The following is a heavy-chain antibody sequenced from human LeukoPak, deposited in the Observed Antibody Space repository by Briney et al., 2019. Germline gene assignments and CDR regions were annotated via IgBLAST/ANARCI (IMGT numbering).Heavy chain of an antibody. D-gene: IGHD5-24*01. V-gene: IGHV1-24*01. CDR1: GYTLTELS. J-gene: IGHJ6*03. Sequence: ASVKVSCKVSGYTLTELSMHWVRQAPGKGLEWMGGFDPEDGETIYAQKFQGRVTMTRDTSTSTVYMELSSLRSEDTAVYYCARSPFNLLNDYYYYYMDVWGKGTTVTISS. CDR3: ARSPFNLLNDYYYYYMDV. CDR2: FDPEDGET.